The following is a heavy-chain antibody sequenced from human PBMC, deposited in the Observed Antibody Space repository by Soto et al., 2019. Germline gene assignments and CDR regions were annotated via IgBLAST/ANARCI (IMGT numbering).Heavy chain of an antibody. CDR2: IYPGDSDT. D-gene: IGHD3-10*01. V-gene: IGHV5-51*01. CDR1: GYSFTSYW. J-gene: IGHJ6*03. Sequence: GESLKISCKGSGYSFTSYWIGWVRQMPGKGLEWMGIIYPGDSDTRYSPSFQGQGTSSDDNFISTAYLQWSSLKASDTAMYYCASQDLPSDGSGSDWWYKYVGGKGTTVIVSS. CDR3: ASQDLPSDGSGSDWWYKYV.